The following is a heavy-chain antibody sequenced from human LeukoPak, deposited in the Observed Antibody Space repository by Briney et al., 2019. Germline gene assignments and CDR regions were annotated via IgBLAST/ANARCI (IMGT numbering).Heavy chain of an antibody. Sequence: ASVKVSCKASGYTFTSYGISWVRQAPGQGLEWMGWISAYNGNTNYAQKLQGRVTMTTDTSTSTAYMELRSLRSDDTAVYYCARGSGHSIKGYYYYYGMDVWGQGTTVTVSS. J-gene: IGHJ6*02. CDR2: ISAYNGNT. CDR1: GYTFTSYG. D-gene: IGHD6-13*01. CDR3: ARGSGHSIKGYYYYYGMDV. V-gene: IGHV1-18*01.